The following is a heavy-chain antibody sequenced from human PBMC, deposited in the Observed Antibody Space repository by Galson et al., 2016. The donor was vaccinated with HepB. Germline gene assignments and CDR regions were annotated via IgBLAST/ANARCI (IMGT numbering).Heavy chain of an antibody. CDR3: SKRSLAVAGRPLYFDL. J-gene: IGHJ2*01. Sequence: SLRLSCAASGFTFSSYSMNWVRQAPGKGLEWVSSVSTSSSSIYYAASVRGRFTISRDNAKNSLYLQMNSLRAEDTAVYFCSKRSLAVAGRPLYFDLWGRGTLVTVSS. V-gene: IGHV3-21*01. CDR1: GFTFSSYS. D-gene: IGHD6-19*01. CDR2: VSTSSSSI.